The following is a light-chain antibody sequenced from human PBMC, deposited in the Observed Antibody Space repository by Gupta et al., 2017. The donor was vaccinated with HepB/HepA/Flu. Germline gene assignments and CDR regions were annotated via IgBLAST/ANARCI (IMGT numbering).Light chain of an antibody. V-gene: IGLV1-40*01. CDR3: QSSDNSRSGSRV. CDR2: GNN. Sequence: QSVLTQPPSVSGAPGPRVTIPCTGSSSNIRVGYDLHCYQQRPATAPNLLLFGNNNRRSGGPDRCSCANSGTSAATAITARQAEEEADDYCQSSDNSRSGSRVFGGGTKLTVL. J-gene: IGLJ2*01. CDR1: SSNIRVGYD.